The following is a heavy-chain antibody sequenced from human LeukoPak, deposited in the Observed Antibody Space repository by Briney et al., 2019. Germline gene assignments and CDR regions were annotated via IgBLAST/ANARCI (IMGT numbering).Heavy chain of an antibody. CDR1: GGTFSSYA. J-gene: IGHJ2*01. CDR2: IIPIFGTA. D-gene: IGHD6-19*01. Sequence: SVKVSCKASGGTFSSYAISWVRQAPGQGLEWMGGIIPIFGTANYAQKFQGRVTITADESTSTAYMKLSSLRSEDTAVYYCAKCSGCLPKGYWYFDLWGRGTLVTVSS. V-gene: IGHV1-69*01. CDR3: AKCSGCLPKGYWYFDL.